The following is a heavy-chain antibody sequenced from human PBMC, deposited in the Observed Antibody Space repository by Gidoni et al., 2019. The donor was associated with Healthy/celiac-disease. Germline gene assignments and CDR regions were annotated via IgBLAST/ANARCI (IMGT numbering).Heavy chain of an antibody. CDR2: ISWNSGSI. Sequence: EVQLVESGGVVVRPGRSLRLSWAASGSHFDDYAMHWVRQAPGKGLEWGSGISWNSGSIGYADSVKGRFTISRDNAKNSLYLQMNSLRAEDTAVYYCAKYSAGYSSGWYAAWGQGTLVTVSS. CDR1: GSHFDDYA. CDR3: AKYSAGYSSGWYAA. D-gene: IGHD6-19*01. V-gene: IGHV3-9*01. J-gene: IGHJ5*02.